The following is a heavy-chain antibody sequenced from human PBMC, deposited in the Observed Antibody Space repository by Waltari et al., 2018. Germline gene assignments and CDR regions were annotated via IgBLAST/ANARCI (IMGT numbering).Heavy chain of an antibody. V-gene: IGHV1-8*01. CDR3: AKSPPGVAACHED. CDR2: MNPDSGRT. Sequence: QLQLVQSGAEAKKPGASVTFSCKASGCTFTSYAINWVRQPTGQRLEWMERMNPDSGRTGYAQKCLGRVSMTRDTSISTAYLELSSLTSEDTAVYYCAKSPPGVAACHEDWGQGTTVTVSS. J-gene: IGHJ6*02. D-gene: IGHD3-10*01. CDR1: GCTFTSYA.